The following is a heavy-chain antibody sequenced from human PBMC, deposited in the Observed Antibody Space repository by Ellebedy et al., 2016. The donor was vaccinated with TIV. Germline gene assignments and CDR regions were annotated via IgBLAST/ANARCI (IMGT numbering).Heavy chain of an antibody. J-gene: IGHJ4*02. CDR3: ARHLDCSSTSCYMAVGDY. CDR1: GYSFTSYW. D-gene: IGHD2-2*02. CDR2: IDPSDSYT. Sequence: GGSLRLXXKGSGYSFTSYWIGWVRQMPGKGLEWMGRIDPSDSYTNYSPSFQGHVTISADKSISTAYLQWSSLKASDTAMYYCARHLDCSSTSCYMAVGDYWGQGTLVTVSS. V-gene: IGHV5-10-1*01.